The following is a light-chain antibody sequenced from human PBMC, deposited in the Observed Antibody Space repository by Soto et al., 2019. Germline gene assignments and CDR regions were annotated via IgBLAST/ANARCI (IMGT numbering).Light chain of an antibody. V-gene: IGKV4-1*01. Sequence: DIVMTQSPDSLAVSLGERATINCKSSQSVLYSSNNRNYLAWYQQKPGQPPKLLIYWASTRESGVPDRFSGSGSGTYFPLTISSLRAEDVAFYYCQQYYSFSTFGQGTNLEIK. J-gene: IGKJ2*01. CDR1: QSVLYSSNNRNY. CDR3: QQYYSFST. CDR2: WAS.